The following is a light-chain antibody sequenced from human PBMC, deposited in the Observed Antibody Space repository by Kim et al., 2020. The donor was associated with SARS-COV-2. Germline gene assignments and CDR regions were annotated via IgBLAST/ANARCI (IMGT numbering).Light chain of an antibody. J-gene: IGKJ1*01. CDR2: GAS. CDR3: QQYNNWPPWT. CDR1: QSVRSN. V-gene: IGKV3-15*01. Sequence: PGETAHHACRASQSVRSNFAWYQQKPGQAPRLLIYGASTRATGIPARFSGSGSGTEFTLTISSLQSEDFAVYYCQQYNNWPPWTFGQGTKVDIK.